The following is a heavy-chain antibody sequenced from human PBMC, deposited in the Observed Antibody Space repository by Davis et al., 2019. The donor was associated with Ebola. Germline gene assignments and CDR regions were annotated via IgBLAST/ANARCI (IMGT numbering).Heavy chain of an antibody. D-gene: IGHD2/OR15-2a*01. CDR3: ARGQDQHKLGNI. J-gene: IGHJ4*02. V-gene: IGHV4-59*11. CDR2: ISHSGST. Sequence: PSETLSLTCTVSGGSISSHYWSWIRQPPGEGLEWIGYISHSGSTNYNPSLKSRVTTSVDTSKNQFSLKLRSVTAADTAVYYCARGQDQHKLGNIWGQGTLVTVSS. CDR1: GGSISSHY.